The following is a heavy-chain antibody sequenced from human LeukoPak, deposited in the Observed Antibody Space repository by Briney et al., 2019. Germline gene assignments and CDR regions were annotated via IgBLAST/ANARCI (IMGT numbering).Heavy chain of an antibody. V-gene: IGHV3-21*01. CDR2: ISSSSTYI. D-gene: IGHD6-19*01. CDR1: GFTFSSYN. CDR3: ARVAASGWSGSGY. Sequence: GGSLRLSCAASGFTFSSYNMNWVRQAPGKGLEWVSSISSSSTYIYYADSVKGRFTISRDNAENSLYLQMSSLRAEDTAVYYCARVAASGWSGSGYWGQGTLVTVSS. J-gene: IGHJ4*02.